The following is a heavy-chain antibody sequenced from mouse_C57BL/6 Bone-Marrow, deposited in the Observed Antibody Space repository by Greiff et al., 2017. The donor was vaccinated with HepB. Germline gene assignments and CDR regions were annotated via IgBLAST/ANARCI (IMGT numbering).Heavy chain of an antibody. CDR1: GFSLTSYG. CDR3: AKNAFPYYYAMDY. V-gene: IGHV2-5*01. J-gene: IGHJ4*01. Sequence: QVQLKESGPGLVQPSQSLSITCTVSGFSLTSYGVHWVRQSPGKGLEWLGVIWRGGSTDYNAAFMSRLSITKDNSKRQVFFKMNSLQADDTAIYYCAKNAFPYYYAMDYWGQGTSVTVSS. CDR2: IWRGGST.